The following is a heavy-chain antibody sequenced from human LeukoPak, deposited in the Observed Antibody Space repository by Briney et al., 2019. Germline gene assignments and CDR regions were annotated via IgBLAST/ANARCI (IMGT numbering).Heavy chain of an antibody. CDR3: ASLRSRIAAAGIIDY. V-gene: IGHV4-39*01. J-gene: IGHJ4*02. Sequence: PSETLSLTCTVSGGSISSSRYYWGWIRQPPGKGLEWVGSIYYSGSTFYNPSLRSRLTISVDASRNQFSLKLSSVTAADTAVYYCASLRSRIAAAGIIDYWGQGTLVTVSS. CDR1: GGSISSSRYY. D-gene: IGHD6-13*01. CDR2: IYYSGST.